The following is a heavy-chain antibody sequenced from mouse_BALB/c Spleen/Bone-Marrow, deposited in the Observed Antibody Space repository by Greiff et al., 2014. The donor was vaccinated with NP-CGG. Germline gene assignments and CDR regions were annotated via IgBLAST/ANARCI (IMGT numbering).Heavy chain of an antibody. Sequence: EVMLVESGGGLVQPGGSRKLSCAASGFTFSSFGVHWVRQAPEKGLEWVAYISSGSSTIYYADTVKGRFTISRDNPKNTLYLQMTSLRSEDTAMYYCARSPYDYAAMDYWGQGTSVTVSS. J-gene: IGHJ4*01. CDR3: ARSPYDYAAMDY. D-gene: IGHD2-4*01. V-gene: IGHV5-17*02. CDR1: GFTFSSFG. CDR2: ISSGSSTI.